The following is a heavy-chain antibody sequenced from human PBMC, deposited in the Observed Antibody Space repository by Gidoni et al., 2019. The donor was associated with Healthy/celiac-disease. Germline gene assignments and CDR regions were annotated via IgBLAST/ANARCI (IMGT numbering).Heavy chain of an antibody. V-gene: IGHV3-30*02. Sequence: QVQLVESGGGVVQPGGSLRLSCAASGFTFSSYGMHWVRQAPGKGLEWVAFIRYDGSNKYYADSVKGRFTISRDNSKNTLYLQMNSLRAEDTAVYYCAKARWERLADYGMDVWGQGTTVTVSS. CDR2: IRYDGSNK. CDR1: GFTFSSYG. J-gene: IGHJ6*02. CDR3: AKARWERLADYGMDV. D-gene: IGHD1-1*01.